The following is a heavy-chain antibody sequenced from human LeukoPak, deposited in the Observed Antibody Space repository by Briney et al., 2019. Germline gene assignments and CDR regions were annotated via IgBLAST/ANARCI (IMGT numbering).Heavy chain of an antibody. J-gene: IGHJ2*01. Sequence: GESLKISCKGSGYSFSSYWITWVRQMPGKGLEWMGIIYPGDSDTKYSPSFQGQVTISADKSISTAYLQWRSLRASDTAMYYCARQMSFGDFDLWGRGTLVSVSS. V-gene: IGHV5-51*01. CDR3: ARQMSFGDFDL. CDR1: GYSFSSYW. D-gene: IGHD3-10*01. CDR2: IYPGDSDT.